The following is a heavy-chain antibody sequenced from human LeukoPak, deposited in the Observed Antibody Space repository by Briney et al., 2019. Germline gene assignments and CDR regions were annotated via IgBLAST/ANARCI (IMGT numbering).Heavy chain of an antibody. V-gene: IGHV4-59*01. Sequence: KPSETLSLTCTVSGGSISSYYWSWIRQPPGKGLEWIGYIYYSGSTNYNPSLKSRVTISVDTSKNQFSLKLSSVTAADTAVYYCARGRSYYYDSSGLVRPPPPLDYWGQGTLVTVSS. CDR1: GGSISSYY. CDR2: IYYSGST. CDR3: ARGRSYYYDSSGLVRPPPPLDY. J-gene: IGHJ4*02. D-gene: IGHD3-22*01.